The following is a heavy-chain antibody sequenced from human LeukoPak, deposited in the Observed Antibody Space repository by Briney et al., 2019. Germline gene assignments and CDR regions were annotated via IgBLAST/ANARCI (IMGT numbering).Heavy chain of an antibody. CDR3: VKDSNTGGFGDY. CDR2: TSSNGGST. V-gene: IGHV3-64D*06. Sequence: GGSLRLSCSASGFTFSSYAMHWVRQAPGKGLEYVSATSSNGGSTYYADSVKGRFTISRDNSKNTLYLQMSSLRAEDTAVYYCVKDSNTGGFGDYWGQGTLVTVSS. D-gene: IGHD3-10*01. CDR1: GFTFSSYA. J-gene: IGHJ4*02.